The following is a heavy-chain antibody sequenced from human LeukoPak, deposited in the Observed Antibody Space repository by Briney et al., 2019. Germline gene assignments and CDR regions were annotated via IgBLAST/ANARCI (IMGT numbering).Heavy chain of an antibody. V-gene: IGHV3-23*01. CDR2: ISGSGSGGST. D-gene: IGHD3-22*01. J-gene: IGHJ4*02. CDR1: GFTFSSYA. CDR3: ARGTYYYDSSGYYGRN. Sequence: GGSLRLSCAASGFTFSSYAMSWVRQAPGKGLEWVSGISGSGSGGSTYYADSVKGRFTISRDNSKNTLYLQMNSLRAEDTAVYYCARGTYYYDSSGYYGRNWGQGTLVTVSS.